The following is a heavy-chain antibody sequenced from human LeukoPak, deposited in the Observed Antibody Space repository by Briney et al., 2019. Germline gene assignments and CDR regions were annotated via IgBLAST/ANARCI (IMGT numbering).Heavy chain of an antibody. V-gene: IGHV3-9*01. D-gene: IGHD4-17*01. Sequence: GRSLRLSCAATGFTFDDYAMHWVRQAPGEGVEWVSGISWNSGSIGYADSVKGRFTISRDNAKNSLYLQMNSLRAEDTALYYCAKDLYGDYVSALDYWGQGTLVTVSS. CDR2: ISWNSGSI. CDR3: AKDLYGDYVSALDY. J-gene: IGHJ4*02. CDR1: GFTFDDYA.